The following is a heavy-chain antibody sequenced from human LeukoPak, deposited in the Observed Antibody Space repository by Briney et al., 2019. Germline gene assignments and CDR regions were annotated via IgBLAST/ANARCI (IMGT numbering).Heavy chain of an antibody. D-gene: IGHD2-21*02. J-gene: IGHJ3*02. CDR3: ARYAGLHRPFDI. Sequence: GESLKIPCTASGYSFPNFWIAWVRQLPGKGLEWMGLIYPDDSDTTYSPSFQGQVTMLADKSINSAYLSWGSLKASDTAMYYCARYAGLHRPFDIWGQGTMVTVSS. V-gene: IGHV5-51*01. CDR2: IYPDDSDT. CDR1: GYSFPNFW.